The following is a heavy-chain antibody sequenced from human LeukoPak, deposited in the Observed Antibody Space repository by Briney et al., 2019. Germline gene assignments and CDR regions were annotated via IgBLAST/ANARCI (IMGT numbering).Heavy chain of an antibody. J-gene: IGHJ4*02. CDR2: IFYSGST. V-gene: IGHV4-39*01. CDR1: GGSITRRNYY. CDR3: ARHSFQGYYFDS. Sequence: PSETLSLTCTVSGGSITRRNYYWGWIRQPPGKGLEWIASIFYSGSTYYNPSLKSRVTISVDTSRNQLSLKLSSVTAADTAVFYCARHSFQGYYFDSWGQGTLATVSS.